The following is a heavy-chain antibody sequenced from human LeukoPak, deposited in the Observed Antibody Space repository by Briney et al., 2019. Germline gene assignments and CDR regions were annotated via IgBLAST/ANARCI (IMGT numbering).Heavy chain of an antibody. CDR1: EFTFSNYS. J-gene: IGHJ4*02. V-gene: IGHV3-48*01. CDR3: ARVGVRFDY. Sequence: GGSLRPSCAASEFTFSNYSMNWVRQAPGKGLEWVSYISSSSSTIYYADSVKGRFTISRDNAKNSLYLQMNSLRAEDTAVYYCARVGVRFDYWGQGTLVTVSS. D-gene: IGHD3-16*02. CDR2: ISSSSSTI.